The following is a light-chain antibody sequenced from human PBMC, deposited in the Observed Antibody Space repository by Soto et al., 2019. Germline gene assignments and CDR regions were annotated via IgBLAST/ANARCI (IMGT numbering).Light chain of an antibody. V-gene: IGKV3-20*01. CDR3: QQYGTSPLT. CDR1: QSVSSSY. J-gene: IGKJ4*01. CDR2: GAS. Sequence: MLTLSPGTLSLSTRERATLSCRASQSVSSSYLAWYQQKPGQAPRLLIYGASSRATDIPDRFSGSGSGTDFTLTISRLEPEDSAVYYCQQYGTSPLTFGGGS.